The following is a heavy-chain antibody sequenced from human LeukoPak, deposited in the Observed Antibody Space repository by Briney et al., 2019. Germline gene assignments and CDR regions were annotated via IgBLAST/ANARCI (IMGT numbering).Heavy chain of an antibody. J-gene: IGHJ5*02. CDR1: GGSISSYY. Sequence: SETLSLTCTVSGGSISSYYWSWIRQPPGRGLEWIGEINHSGSTNYNPSLKSRVTISVDTSKNQFSLKLSSVTAADTAVYYCARGRGGYCSSTSCYRWFDPWGQGTLVTVSS. CDR3: ARGRGGYCSSTSCYRWFDP. D-gene: IGHD2-2*01. V-gene: IGHV4-34*01. CDR2: INHSGST.